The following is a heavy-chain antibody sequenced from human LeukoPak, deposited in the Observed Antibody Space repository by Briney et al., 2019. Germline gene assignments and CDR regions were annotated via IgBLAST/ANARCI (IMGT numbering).Heavy chain of an antibody. CDR2: ISSNGGST. J-gene: IGHJ4*02. D-gene: IGHD3-22*01. CDR3: VKADYYDSSGYDDDY. V-gene: IGHV3-64D*09. CDR1: GFTFSSYA. Sequence: GGSLRLSCSASGFTFSSYAMHWVRQAPGKGLEYVSAISSNGGSTYYADSEKGRFTISRDNSKNTLYLQMSSLRAEDTAVYYCVKADYYDSSGYDDDYWGQGTLVTVSS.